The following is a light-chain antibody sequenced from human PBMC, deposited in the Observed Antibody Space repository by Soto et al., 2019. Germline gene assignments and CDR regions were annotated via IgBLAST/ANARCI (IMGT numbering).Light chain of an antibody. V-gene: IGKV3-20*01. CDR3: QQYGSSPVT. Sequence: IVLTQSPATLSLSPGERATLSCRASQSVSNNYLAWYQQKPRQAPRLLIYGASNRATGIPDRFSGSGSGTDFPLTISRLEPEDFAVYDCQQYGSSPVTVGQGTKVDIK. CDR2: GAS. CDR1: QSVSNNY. J-gene: IGKJ1*01.